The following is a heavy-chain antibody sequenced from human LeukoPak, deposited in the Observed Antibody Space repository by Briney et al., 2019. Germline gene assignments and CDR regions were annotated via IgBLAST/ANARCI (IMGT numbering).Heavy chain of an antibody. Sequence: PSETLSLTCDVSGGSFNDYYWSWIRQAPGKGLEWIGYIYYSGSTNYNPSLKSRVTISVDTSKNQFSLKLSSVTAADTAVYYCARDKWEFEDWGQGTLVTVSS. CDR3: ARDKWEFED. J-gene: IGHJ4*02. D-gene: IGHD1-26*01. CDR1: GGSFNDYY. V-gene: IGHV4-59*01. CDR2: IYYSGST.